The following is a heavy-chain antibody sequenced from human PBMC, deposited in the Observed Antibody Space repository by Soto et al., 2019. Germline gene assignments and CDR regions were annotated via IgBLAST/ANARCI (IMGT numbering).Heavy chain of an antibody. CDR3: AREPYCSGGSCYSFSREYYYYMDV. CDR1: GFTFSTYS. CDR2: ISSGGTTI. Sequence: EVQLVESGGDLVQPGGSLRLSCAASGFTFSTYSMNWVRLAPGKGLEWISYISSGGTTIYYADSVRGRFTISRDNAKNSLYLQMNSLRAEDTAVYYCAREPYCSGGSCYSFSREYYYYMDVWGKGTTVTVSS. V-gene: IGHV3-48*01. J-gene: IGHJ6*03. D-gene: IGHD2-15*01.